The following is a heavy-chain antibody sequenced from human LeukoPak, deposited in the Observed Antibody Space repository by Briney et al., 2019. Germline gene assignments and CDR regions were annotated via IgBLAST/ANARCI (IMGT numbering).Heavy chain of an antibody. CDR1: GYSFTSYW. Sequence: GESLKISCKGSGYSFTSYWIGWVRQMPGKGLEWMGIIYPGDSDTRHSPSFQGQVTISADKSISTAYLQWSSLKASDTAMYYCATRGVYYYDSNPFDYWGQGTLVTVSS. CDR3: ATRGVYYYDSNPFDY. J-gene: IGHJ4*02. D-gene: IGHD3-22*01. CDR2: IYPGDSDT. V-gene: IGHV5-51*01.